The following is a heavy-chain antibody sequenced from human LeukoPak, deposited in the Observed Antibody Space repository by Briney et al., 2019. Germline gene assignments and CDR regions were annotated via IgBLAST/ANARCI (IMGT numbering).Heavy chain of an antibody. D-gene: IGHD3-10*01. CDR1: GFTFSSYS. J-gene: IGHJ4*02. CDR2: ISSSSSTI. CDR3: ARDPGAMVRGVIKGY. Sequence: GGSLRLSCAASGFTFSSYSMNWVRQAPGKGLEWVSYISSSSSTIYYADSVKGRFTISRDNAKNSLYLQMNSLRAEDTAVYYCARDPGAMVRGVIKGYWGQGTLVTVSS. V-gene: IGHV3-48*04.